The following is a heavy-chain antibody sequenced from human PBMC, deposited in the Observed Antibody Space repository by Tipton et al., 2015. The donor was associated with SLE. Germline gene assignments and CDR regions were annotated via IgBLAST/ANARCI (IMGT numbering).Heavy chain of an antibody. Sequence: QLVQSGAEVKKPGESLKISCKGSGYSFTSYWIGWVRQMPGKGLEWMGIIYPGDSDTRYSPSFQGQVTISADKSISTAYLQWSSLKASDTAMYYCARPVLSSSWFRYFDLWGRGTLVTVSS. J-gene: IGHJ2*01. D-gene: IGHD6-13*01. CDR3: ARPVLSSSWFRYFDL. CDR1: GYSFTSYW. V-gene: IGHV5-51*01. CDR2: IYPGDSDT.